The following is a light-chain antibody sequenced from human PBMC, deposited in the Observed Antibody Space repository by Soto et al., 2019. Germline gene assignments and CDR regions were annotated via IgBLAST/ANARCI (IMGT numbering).Light chain of an antibody. CDR3: QPYGNSLWT. V-gene: IGKV3-15*01. CDR1: QSVSSS. CDR2: DSS. J-gene: IGKJ1*01. Sequence: EILMTQSPATLSVSPGERATLSCRASQSVSSSVAWYQQKPGQAPRLLIYDSSSRATGVTARFSGSGSGTDFTLTISRLEPEDFAVYFCQPYGNSLWTFGQGTKVDIK.